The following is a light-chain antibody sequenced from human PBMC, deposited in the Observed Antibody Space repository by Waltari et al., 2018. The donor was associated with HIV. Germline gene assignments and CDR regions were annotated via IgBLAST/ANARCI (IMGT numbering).Light chain of an antibody. CDR1: SGYIGSNY. Sequence: NFMLAQPHSLSESPGKTVTISCTRSSGYIGSNYVQWFQQRPGSAPTTMIYEDNRRPSGVPDRFSCSIDGSSNSASLTISGLKTEDEADYYCQSFDDIDHEVVFGGGTKVTVL. J-gene: IGLJ3*02. V-gene: IGLV6-57*04. CDR2: EDN. CDR3: QSFDDIDHEVV.